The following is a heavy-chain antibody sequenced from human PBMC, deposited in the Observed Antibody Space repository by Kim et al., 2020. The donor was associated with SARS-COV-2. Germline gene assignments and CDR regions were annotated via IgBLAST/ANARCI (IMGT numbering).Heavy chain of an antibody. V-gene: IGHV3-30*04. CDR2: ISYDGSNK. D-gene: IGHD3-22*01. Sequence: GWSLRLSCAASGFTFSSYAMHWVRQAPGKGLEWVAVISYDGSNKYYADSVKGRFTISRDNSKNTLYLQMNSLRAEDTAVYYCARDYYDSSGYSYGLDYWG. CDR1: GFTFSSYA. CDR3: ARDYYDSSGYSYGLDY. J-gene: IGHJ4*01.